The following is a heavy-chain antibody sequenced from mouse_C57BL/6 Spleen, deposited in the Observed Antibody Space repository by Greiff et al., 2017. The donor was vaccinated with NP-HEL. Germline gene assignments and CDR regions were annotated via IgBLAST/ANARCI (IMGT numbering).Heavy chain of an antibody. CDR2: IDPENGDT. J-gene: IGHJ2*01. D-gene: IGHD1-2*01. Sequence: VQLKESGAELVRPGASVKLSCTASGFNIKDDYMHWVKQRPEQGLEWIGWIDPENGDTEYASKFQGKATITADTSSNTAYLQLSSLTSEDTAVYYCTTTACDKEDYFDYWGQGTTLTVSS. CDR3: TTTACDKEDYFDY. V-gene: IGHV14-4*01. CDR1: GFNIKDDY.